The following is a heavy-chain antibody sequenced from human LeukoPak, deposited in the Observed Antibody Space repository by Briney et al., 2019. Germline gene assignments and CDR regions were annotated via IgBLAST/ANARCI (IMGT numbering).Heavy chain of an antibody. J-gene: IGHJ4*02. V-gene: IGHV1-3*01. Sequence: ASVKVSCKASGYTFTSYAMHWVRQAPGQRLEWMGWINAGNGNTKYSQKFQGRVTITRDTSASTAYMELSSLRSEDTAVYYCARVAAAGTVYFDYWGQGTLVTVSS. D-gene: IGHD6-13*01. CDR2: INAGNGNT. CDR3: ARVAAAGTVYFDY. CDR1: GYTFTSYA.